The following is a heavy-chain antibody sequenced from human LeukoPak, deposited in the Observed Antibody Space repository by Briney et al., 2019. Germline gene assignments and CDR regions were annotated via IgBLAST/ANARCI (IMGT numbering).Heavy chain of an antibody. J-gene: IGHJ5*02. V-gene: IGHV1-2*06. CDR1: GYTFTGYY. CDR3: ARDLKRELGWFDP. Sequence: GASVKVSCKXSGYTFTGYYMHWVRQAPGQGLERMGRINPNSGGTNYAQKFQGRVTMTRDTSISTAYMELSRLRSDDTAVYYCARDLKRELGWFDPWGQGTLVTVSS. D-gene: IGHD1-26*01. CDR2: INPNSGGT.